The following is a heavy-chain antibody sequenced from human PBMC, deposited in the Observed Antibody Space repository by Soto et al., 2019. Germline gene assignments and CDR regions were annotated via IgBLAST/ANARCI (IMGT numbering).Heavy chain of an antibody. D-gene: IGHD1-26*01. J-gene: IGHJ6*02. CDR3: ASDLVGASDSYGLDV. CDR2: IWHDGNNK. V-gene: IGHV3-33*01. Sequence: GGSLRLSCAASGFTFSNYGMHWVRQAPGKGLEWVAIIWHDGNNKYYADSVRGRFIISRDNPKNRLYLQMNSLRAEDTAVYYCASDLVGASDSYGLDVWGQGTPVTVSS. CDR1: GFTFSNYG.